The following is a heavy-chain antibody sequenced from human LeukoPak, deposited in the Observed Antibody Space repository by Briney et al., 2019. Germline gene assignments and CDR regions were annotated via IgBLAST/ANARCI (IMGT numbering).Heavy chain of an antibody. CDR1: GFTFSTYW. CDR2: IKQDGSEK. J-gene: IGHJ4*02. Sequence: GGSLRLSCAASGFTFSTYWMSWVRQAPGKGLEWVANIKQDGSEKYYVDSVKGRFTIYRDNTKNSLYLQMNSLRAEDTAVYYCARRLLWFGELFDYWGQGTLVTVSS. D-gene: IGHD3-10*01. CDR3: ARRLLWFGELFDY. V-gene: IGHV3-7*01.